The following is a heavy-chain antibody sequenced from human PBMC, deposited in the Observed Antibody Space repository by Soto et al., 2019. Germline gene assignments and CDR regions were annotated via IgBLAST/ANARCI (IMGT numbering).Heavy chain of an antibody. V-gene: IGHV3-23*01. Sequence: EVQLLESGGGLVQPGGSLRLSCVGSGFTFSAHAITWVRQAPGKGLEWVSTLGTIGAFYADSVKGRFTISRDNSKNTVNLQMNSLRGEDTAIYYCARDLTTHDYWGQGTVVTGSS. CDR2: LGTIGA. J-gene: IGHJ4*02. CDR1: GFTFSAHA. CDR3: ARDLTTHDY.